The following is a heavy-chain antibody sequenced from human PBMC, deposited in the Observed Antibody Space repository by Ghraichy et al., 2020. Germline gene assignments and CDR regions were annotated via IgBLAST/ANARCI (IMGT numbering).Heavy chain of an antibody. CDR1: GGSISNADHY. V-gene: IGHV4-30-4*01. Sequence: SETLSLTCTVSGGSISNADHYWSWIRQAPGKGLESIGYVYYIGSTYHNPSLRSRTTISVDTSKNQFSLKLSSVTAADTAVYYCARKRFGELYDDHWGQGTLVSVSS. CDR2: VYYIGST. J-gene: IGHJ4*02. D-gene: IGHD3-10*01. CDR3: ARKRFGELYDDH.